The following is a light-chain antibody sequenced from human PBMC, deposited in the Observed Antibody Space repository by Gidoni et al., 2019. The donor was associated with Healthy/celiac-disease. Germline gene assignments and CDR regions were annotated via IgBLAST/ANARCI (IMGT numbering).Light chain of an antibody. CDR2: GAS. CDR3: QQYNNWPPFT. CDR1: QSVSSN. J-gene: IGKJ3*01. Sequence: IVMTQSPATLSVSPGERATLSCRASQSVSSNLAWYQQKPGQAPRLLIYGASTRATGIPARFSGSGSGTEFTLIISSLQSEDFAVYYCQQYNNWPPFTFGPGTKVDIK. V-gene: IGKV3-15*01.